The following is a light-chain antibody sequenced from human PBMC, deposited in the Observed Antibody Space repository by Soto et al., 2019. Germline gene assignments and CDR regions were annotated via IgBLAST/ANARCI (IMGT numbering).Light chain of an antibody. CDR3: QPYDIWPPYT. Sequence: EVVMTQSPASRSASPGERVTLSCRASQNIRSSLAWYQQRPGQAPRLLIYDASTRATGIPPRFSGGGSGTEFTVTISSLQSEDFAIYYCQPYDIWPPYTFGQGTKVDI. V-gene: IGKV3-15*01. J-gene: IGKJ2*01. CDR2: DAS. CDR1: QNIRSS.